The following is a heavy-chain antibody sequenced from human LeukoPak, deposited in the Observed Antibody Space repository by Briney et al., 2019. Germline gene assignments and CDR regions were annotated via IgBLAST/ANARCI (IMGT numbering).Heavy chain of an antibody. D-gene: IGHD1-1*01. CDR1: GGSISSGSYY. CDR3: ARVARYNDAFDI. Sequence: SETLSLTCTVSGGSISSGSYYWSWIRQPAGKGLEWIGRIYTSGSTNYNPSLKSRVTISVDTSKNQFSLKLSSVTAADTAVYYCARVARYNDAFDIWGQGTMVTVSS. V-gene: IGHV4-61*02. J-gene: IGHJ3*02. CDR2: IYTSGST.